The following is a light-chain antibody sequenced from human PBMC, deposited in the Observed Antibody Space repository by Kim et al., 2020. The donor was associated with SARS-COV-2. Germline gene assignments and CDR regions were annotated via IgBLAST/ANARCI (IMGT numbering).Light chain of an antibody. J-gene: IGLJ3*02. CDR3: ATWDSSLSAGV. CDR1: SSNIGNNY. Sequence: QSVLTQPPSVSAAPGHKVTISCSGSSSNIGNNYISWYQQLPGTAPKLLIYDNDKRPSGIPDRFSGSKSGTSATLGITGLQTGDEADYYCATWDSSLSAGVSGGGTKVTVL. V-gene: IGLV1-51*01. CDR2: DND.